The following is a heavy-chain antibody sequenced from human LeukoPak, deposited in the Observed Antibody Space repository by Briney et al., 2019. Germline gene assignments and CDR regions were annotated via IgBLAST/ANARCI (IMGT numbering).Heavy chain of an antibody. Sequence: SETLSLTCTVSGGSISSYYWSWIRQPPGKGLEWIGYIYYSGSTNYNPSLKSRVTISVDTSKNQFSLKLSSVTAADTAVYHCARGRRPIYYYDSSGYYVWFDPWGQGTLVTVSS. D-gene: IGHD3-22*01. CDR2: IYYSGST. CDR1: GGSISSYY. V-gene: IGHV4-59*01. CDR3: ARGRRPIYYYDSSGYYVWFDP. J-gene: IGHJ5*02.